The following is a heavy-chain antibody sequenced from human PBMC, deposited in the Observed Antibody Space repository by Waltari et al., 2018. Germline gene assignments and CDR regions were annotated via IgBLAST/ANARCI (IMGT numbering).Heavy chain of an antibody. V-gene: IGHV4-34*01. CDR2: INHSGST. D-gene: IGHD2-15*01. J-gene: IGHJ1*01. CDR1: GWSFSGYY. CDR3: ARGGYCSGGSCYYQH. Sequence: QVQLQQWGAGLLKPSETLSLTCAVYGWSFSGYYWPWIRQPPGKGLEWIGEINHSGSTNYNPSLKSRVTISVDTSKNQFSLKLSSVTAADTAVYYCARGGYCSGGSCYYQHWGQGTLVTVSS.